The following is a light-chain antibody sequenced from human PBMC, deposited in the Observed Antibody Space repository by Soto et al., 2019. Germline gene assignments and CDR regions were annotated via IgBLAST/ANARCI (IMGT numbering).Light chain of an antibody. V-gene: IGKV1-5*03. CDR2: KAS. Sequence: DIHMTHSPSPRSGSVGDRVTITCRASQTISSWLAWYQQKPGKAPKLLIYKASTLKSGVPSRFSGSGSGTEFTLTISSLQPDDFATYYCQHYNSYSEAFGQGTKVDIK. J-gene: IGKJ1*01. CDR1: QTISSW. CDR3: QHYNSYSEA.